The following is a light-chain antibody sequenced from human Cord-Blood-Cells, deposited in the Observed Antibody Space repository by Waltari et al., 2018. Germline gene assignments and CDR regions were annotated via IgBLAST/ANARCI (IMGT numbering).Light chain of an antibody. CDR2: DAS. CDR1: QSVSSY. V-gene: IGKV3-11*01. Sequence: EIVLTQSPATLSLSPGERATLSCRASQSVSSYLAGYQQKPGQAPRLLIYDASNRATGIPARFSGSGSGTDFTLTISSLEPEDFAVYYCQQRSNWPLTFGGRTKVEIK. J-gene: IGKJ4*01. CDR3: QQRSNWPLT.